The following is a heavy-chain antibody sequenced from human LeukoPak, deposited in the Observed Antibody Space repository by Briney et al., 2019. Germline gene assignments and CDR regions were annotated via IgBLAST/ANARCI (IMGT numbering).Heavy chain of an antibody. CDR1: GYTFIDYY. CDR3: ARDHGKLVVVAADYFDY. CDR2: INPNSGGT. J-gene: IGHJ4*02. D-gene: IGHD2-15*01. V-gene: IGHV1-2*06. Sequence: ASVTVSCKASGYTFIDYYMHWVRQAPGQGLEWMGRINPNSGGTNYAQKFQGRVTMTRDTSINTAYMELSRLRSDDTAVYYCARDHGKLVVVAADYFDYWGQGILVTVSS.